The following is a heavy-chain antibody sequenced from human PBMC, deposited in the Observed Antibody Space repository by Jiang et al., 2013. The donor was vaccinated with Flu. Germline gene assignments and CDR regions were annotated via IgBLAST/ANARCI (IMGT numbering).Heavy chain of an antibody. CDR1: GGTFSYA. CDR2: FIPIFETT. Sequence: GAEVKKPGSSVKVSCKASGGTFSYAISWVRQAPGQGLEWMGGFIPIFETTSYAQKFQGRVTITADKSTSTVYMELTSLTSGDTAIYYCARETNGIQLVAAVDV. J-gene: IGHJ6*01. D-gene: IGHD5-18*01. CDR3: ARETNGIQLVAAVDV. V-gene: IGHV1-69*06.